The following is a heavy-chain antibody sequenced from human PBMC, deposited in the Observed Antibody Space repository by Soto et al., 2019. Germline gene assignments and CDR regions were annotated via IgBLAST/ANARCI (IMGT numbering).Heavy chain of an antibody. CDR1: VEPMTGGYY. CDR2: IYYGGTT. CDR3: ARGWYYFDV. D-gene: IGHD2-15*01. V-gene: IGHV4-38-2*01. Sequence: SETLSLTCDVSVEPMTGGYYWGWIRQSPGKGLEWIGSIYYGGTTYYNPSLRSRFAISIDTSKNQFSLRLSSVTAADTALYYCARGWYYFDVWGQGSLVTVSS. J-gene: IGHJ4*02.